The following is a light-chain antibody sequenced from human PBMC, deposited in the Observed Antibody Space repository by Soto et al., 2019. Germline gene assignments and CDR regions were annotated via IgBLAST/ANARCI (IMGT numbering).Light chain of an antibody. V-gene: IGKV1-5*01. J-gene: IGKJ1*01. Sequence: DIQMTQSPSTLSASVGDRVTITCRASQNIRTWLAWYQQKPGKAPKLLIYDASSLESGAPSRFSGSGSGTEFTLTISSLQPDDFATYYCQQYNSYSTFGQGTKVDIK. CDR3: QQYNSYST. CDR2: DAS. CDR1: QNIRTW.